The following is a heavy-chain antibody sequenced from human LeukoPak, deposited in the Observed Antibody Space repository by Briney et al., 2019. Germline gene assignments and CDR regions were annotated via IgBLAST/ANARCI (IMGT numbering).Heavy chain of an antibody. J-gene: IGHJ4*02. CDR1: GFTFSNAW. CDR2: IKSKTDGGTT. CDR3: TTGESGSGQIAYGDYGAYFDY. V-gene: IGHV3-15*01. Sequence: GGSLRLSCAASGFTFSNAWMSWVRQAPGKGLEWVGRIKSKTDGGTTDYAAPVKGRFTISRDDSKNTLYLQMNSLKTEDTALYYCTTGESGSGQIAYGDYGAYFDYWGQGTLVTVSS. D-gene: IGHD4-17*01.